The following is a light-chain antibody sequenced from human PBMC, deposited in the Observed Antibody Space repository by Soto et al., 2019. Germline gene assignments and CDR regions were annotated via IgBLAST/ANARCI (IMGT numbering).Light chain of an antibody. CDR1: QDISSW. CDR3: QQANSFPLT. Sequence: DIQMTQSPSFVSASVGDRVTITCRASQDISSWLAWYQHKPGKAPSLLIYAASSLQSGVPSRFRGSGSGTDFALTIAGLESEDFATYYCQQANSFPLTFGGGTKVEIK. V-gene: IGKV1D-12*01. CDR2: AAS. J-gene: IGKJ4*01.